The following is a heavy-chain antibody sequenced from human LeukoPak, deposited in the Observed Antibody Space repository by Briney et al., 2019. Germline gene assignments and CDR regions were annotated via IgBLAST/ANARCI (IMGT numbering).Heavy chain of an antibody. CDR2: VYHSGST. V-gene: IGHV4-39*07. J-gene: IGHJ4*02. CDR1: GAAISSSDYY. CDR3: ARVIRGYFDY. Sequence: SETLSLTCTVSGAAISSSDYYWGWVRQPPGKGLEWIGSVYHSGSTYYSPSLKSRGTISVDPSKNQFSLKLTSVTAADTAVYYCARVIRGYFDYWGQGTLVTVSS. D-gene: IGHD2/OR15-2a*01.